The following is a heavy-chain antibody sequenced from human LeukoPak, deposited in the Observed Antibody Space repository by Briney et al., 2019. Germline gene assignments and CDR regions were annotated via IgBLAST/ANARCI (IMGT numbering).Heavy chain of an antibody. J-gene: IGHJ6*02. CDR1: GGSISSSNW. CDR3: ARVVVVVTATYYYYYGMDV. Sequence: PSETLSLTCAVSGGSISSSNWWSWVRQPPGKGLEWIGEIYHSGSTNYNPSLKSRVTISVDKSKNQFSLKLSSVTAADTAVYYCARVVVVVTATYYYYYGMDVWGQGTTVTVSS. V-gene: IGHV4-4*02. CDR2: IYHSGST. D-gene: IGHD2-21*02.